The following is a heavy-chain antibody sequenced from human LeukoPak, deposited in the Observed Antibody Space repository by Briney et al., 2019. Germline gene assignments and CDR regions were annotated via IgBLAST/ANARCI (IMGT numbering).Heavy chain of an antibody. J-gene: IGHJ4*02. CDR3: AKDWAYYYDNYGLDY. CDR2: ISSSGSTI. D-gene: IGHD3-22*01. V-gene: IGHV3-11*04. Sequence: NPGGSLRLSCAASGFTFSDYYTSWIRQAPGKGLEWVSYISSSGSTIDYADSVRGRFTISRDNAKNSLYLQMNSLRAEDTAVYYCAKDWAYYYDNYGLDYWGQGTLVTVPS. CDR1: GFTFSDYY.